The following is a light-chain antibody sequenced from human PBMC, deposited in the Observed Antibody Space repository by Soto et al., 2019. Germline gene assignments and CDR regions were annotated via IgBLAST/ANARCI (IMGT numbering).Light chain of an antibody. CDR2: KAS. CDR3: QQYNNCLT. Sequence: DIQMTQSPSTLSGSVGDRVTITCRASQTISIWLAWYQQKPGKAPKLLIYKASSLESGVPSRFSGSGSGTEFTLTISSLQPDDFATYYCQQYNNCLTFGQGTKVDIK. J-gene: IGKJ1*01. V-gene: IGKV1-5*03. CDR1: QTISIW.